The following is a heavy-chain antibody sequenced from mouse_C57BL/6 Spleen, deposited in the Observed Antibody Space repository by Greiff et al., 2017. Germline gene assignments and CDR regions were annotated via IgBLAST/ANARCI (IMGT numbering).Heavy chain of an antibody. CDR1: GYTFTSYW. J-gene: IGHJ3*01. V-gene: IGHV1-64*01. D-gene: IGHD1-1*01. CDR3: ARLEYGNSAWFAY. CDR2: IHPNSGST. Sequence: QVQLQQPGAELVKPGASVKLSCKASGYTFTSYWMHWVKQRPGQGLEWIGMIHPNSGSTNYNEKFKSKATLTVDKSSSTAYMQLSSLTSEDSAVYYCARLEYGNSAWFAYWGQGTLVTVSA.